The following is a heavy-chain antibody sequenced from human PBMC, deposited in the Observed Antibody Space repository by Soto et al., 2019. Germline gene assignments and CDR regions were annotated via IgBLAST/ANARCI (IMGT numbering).Heavy chain of an antibody. Sequence: GGSLRLSCAASGVTFSSYAMSWVRQAPGKGLEWVSAISGSGGSTYYADSVKGRFTISRDNSKNTLYLQMNSLRAEDTAVYYCAKDHSSSSGSTYWGQGTLVTVSS. V-gene: IGHV3-23*01. D-gene: IGHD6-6*01. CDR3: AKDHSSSSGSTY. CDR2: ISGSGGST. J-gene: IGHJ4*02. CDR1: GVTFSSYA.